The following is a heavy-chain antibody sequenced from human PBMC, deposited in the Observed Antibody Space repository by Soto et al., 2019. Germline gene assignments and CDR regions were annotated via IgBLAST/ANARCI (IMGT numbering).Heavy chain of an antibody. CDR1: GFTFSNYA. J-gene: IGHJ5*02. CDR2: ISASGGT. CDR3: AKEMTAGGKGWFDP. Sequence: EVQLLESGGGLVQPGGSLRLSCAASGFTFSNYAMSWVRQAPGKGLEWVSAISASGGTYYVDSVKGRSTISRDNSKNTLYLQINSLRAEDTALYYCAKEMTAGGKGWFDPWGQGTLVTVSS. V-gene: IGHV3-23*01. D-gene: IGHD6-13*01.